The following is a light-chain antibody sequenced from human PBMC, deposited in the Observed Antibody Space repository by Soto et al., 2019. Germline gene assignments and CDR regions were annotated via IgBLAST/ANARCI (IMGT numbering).Light chain of an antibody. CDR2: EAS. V-gene: IGKV1-5*03. CDR1: QSIGRW. CDR3: QQYSDSLYT. J-gene: IGKJ2*01. Sequence: DIQMTQSPSDLSASVGDRVTITCRASQSIGRWMAWYQQRPGRAPKLLIYEASSLENGVPERFSGSGSGTQFTLTISSLQPDDSATYYCQQYSDSLYTFGQGTILQIK.